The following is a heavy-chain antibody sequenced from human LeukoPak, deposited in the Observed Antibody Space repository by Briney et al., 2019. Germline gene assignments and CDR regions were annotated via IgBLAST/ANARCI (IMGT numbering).Heavy chain of an antibody. D-gene: IGHD3-22*01. CDR2: MNPNSGNT. CDR1: GYTFTSYD. J-gene: IGHJ4*02. V-gene: IGHV1-8*01. CDR3: ARAPPRTYYYDSSGYYLY. Sequence: ASVKVSCKASGYTFTSYDINWVRQATGQGLEWMGWMNPNSGNTGYAQKFQGRVTMTRNTSISTAYMELSRLRSDDTAVYYCARAPPRTYYYDSSGYYLYWGQGTLVTVSS.